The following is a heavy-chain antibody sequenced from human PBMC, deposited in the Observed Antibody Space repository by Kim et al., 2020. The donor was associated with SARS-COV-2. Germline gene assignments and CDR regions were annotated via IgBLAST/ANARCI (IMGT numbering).Heavy chain of an antibody. V-gene: IGHV4-31*03. CDR2: IHHSGSA. J-gene: IGHJ5*02. CDR3: ARGGRYNSFDP. CDR1: GASISGTTYY. Sequence: SETLSLTCTVSGASISGTTYYWSWIRQHPGKGLEWIGSIHHSGSAYYNPSLESRLTISVDTSETHFSLNLASVTAADTAFYYCARGGRYNSFDPWGQGIL.